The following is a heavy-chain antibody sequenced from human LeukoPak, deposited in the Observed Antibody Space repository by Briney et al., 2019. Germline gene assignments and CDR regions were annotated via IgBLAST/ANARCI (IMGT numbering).Heavy chain of an antibody. CDR3: ARDSFWSGYYDIDY. CDR2: IYTRGST. V-gene: IGHV4-61*02. D-gene: IGHD3-3*01. CDR1: GGSISSGSYY. Sequence: SQTLSLTCTVSGGSISSGSYYWSWIRQPAGKGLEWIGRIYTRGSTNYNPSLKSRVTILVDTSKNQFSLNLSSVTAADTAVYYCARDSFWSGYYDIDYWGQGTLVTVSS. J-gene: IGHJ4*02.